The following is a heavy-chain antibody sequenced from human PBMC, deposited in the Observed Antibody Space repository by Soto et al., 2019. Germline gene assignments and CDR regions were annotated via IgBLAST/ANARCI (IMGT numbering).Heavy chain of an antibody. CDR3: ARHIPSDDYVFDY. J-gene: IGHJ4*02. CDR1: GGSISSYY. V-gene: IGHV4-59*08. D-gene: IGHD4-17*01. Sequence: SGTLSLTCTVSGGSISSYYWSWIRQPPGKGLEWIGYIYYSGSTNYNPSLKSRVTISVDTSKNQFSLKLSSVTAADTAVYYCARHIPSDDYVFDYWGQGTLVIVSS. CDR2: IYYSGST.